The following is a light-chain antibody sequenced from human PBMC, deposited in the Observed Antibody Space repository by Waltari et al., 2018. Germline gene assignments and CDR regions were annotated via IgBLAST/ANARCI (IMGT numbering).Light chain of an antibody. J-gene: IGKJ2*01. CDR2: GAS. V-gene: IGKV3-20*01. CDR3: QQYGSSILYT. Sequence: VLTQSPGTLSLSPGERVTLSCRASQSLTKRYLAWYQQKPGQAPRPLIYGASSIATGIPDRFSGSGSGTDFTLTISRLEPEDFAVYYCQQYGSSILYTFGQGTKLEIK. CDR1: QSLTKRY.